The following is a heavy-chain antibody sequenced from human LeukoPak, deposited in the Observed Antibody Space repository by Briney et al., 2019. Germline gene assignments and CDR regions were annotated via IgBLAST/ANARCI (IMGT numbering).Heavy chain of an antibody. D-gene: IGHD3-22*01. V-gene: IGHV3-33*08. CDR2: IWYDGSNT. CDR3: ARGEQYSYHSSGPKSSDALGI. CDR1: GFIFSRYT. Sequence: GGSLRLSCAASGFIFSRYTMNWVRQAPGKGLEWVGSIWYDGSNTYHADSVKGRFTISRDNPKNTLYLQMNSLRAEDTAVYYCARGEQYSYHSSGPKSSDALGIWGQGTMVTVSS. J-gene: IGHJ3*02.